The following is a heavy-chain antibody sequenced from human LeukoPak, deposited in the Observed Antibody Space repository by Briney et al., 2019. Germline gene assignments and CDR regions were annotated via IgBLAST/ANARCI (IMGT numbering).Heavy chain of an antibody. D-gene: IGHD6-13*01. V-gene: IGHV1-69*05. J-gene: IGHJ3*02. CDR3: ATDLADATYGFDI. Sequence: SVKVSCKTFGGTFSNYAISWVRQAPGQGLEWVGGIIPILGTSNSAEKFQGRLTVTTDEFTGTAYMELSTLRSEDTAVYYCATDLADATYGFDIWGQGTMVTVSS. CDR2: IIPILGTS. CDR1: GGTFSNYA.